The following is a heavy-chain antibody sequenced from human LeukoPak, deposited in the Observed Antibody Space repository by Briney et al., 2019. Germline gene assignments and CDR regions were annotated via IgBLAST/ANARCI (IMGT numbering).Heavy chain of an antibody. V-gene: IGHV3-53*04. Sequence: PGGSLRLSCAASGFSVSRIYMTWVRPAPGKGLEWVSVIYNGGSTFYADAVEGRFTISRHSSKNMVYLQMNSLRTDDTAVYYCARDRCRGTSCYSGLDPWGQASQVSVSA. J-gene: IGHJ5*02. D-gene: IGHD2-2*01. CDR3: ARDRCRGTSCYSGLDP. CDR1: GFSVSRIY. CDR2: IYNGGST.